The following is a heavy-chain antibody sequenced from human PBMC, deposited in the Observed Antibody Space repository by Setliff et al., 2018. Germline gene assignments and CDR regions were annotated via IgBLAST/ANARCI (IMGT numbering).Heavy chain of an antibody. CDR3: ATSDWYAAFDH. CDR1: GFTFSDYN. V-gene: IGHV3-48*04. J-gene: IGHJ4*02. D-gene: IGHD6-19*01. CDR2: ISSSSGTI. Sequence: GGSLRLSCAASGFTFSDYNMNWVRQAPGKGLEWLSYISSSSGTIFYADSVKGRFTISRDNARNSVYLQMNSLRAEDAAVYYCATSDWYAAFDHWGQGTLVTVSS.